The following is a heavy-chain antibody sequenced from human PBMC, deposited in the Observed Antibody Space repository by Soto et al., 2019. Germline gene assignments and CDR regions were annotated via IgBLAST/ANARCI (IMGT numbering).Heavy chain of an antibody. CDR2: INHSGST. CDR3: AIVGPYYGSGSYARQSHFDY. J-gene: IGHJ4*02. D-gene: IGHD3-10*01. CDR1: GGSFSGYY. V-gene: IGHV4-34*01. Sequence: SETLSLTCAVYGGSFSGYYWSWIRQPPGKGLEWIGEINHSGSTNYNPSLKGRVNISVDTSKNQFSLKLSSVTAAGTAVYYCAIVGPYYGSGSYARQSHFDYWGQGTLVTVSS.